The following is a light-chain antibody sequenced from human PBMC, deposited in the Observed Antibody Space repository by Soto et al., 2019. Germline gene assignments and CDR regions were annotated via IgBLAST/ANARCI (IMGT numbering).Light chain of an antibody. CDR1: QGISNY. Sequence: DIQMTQSPSSLSASVGDIVTITCRASQGISNYLAWYQQKPGKVPKLLIYAASTLQSGVPSRFSGSGSGTDFTLTISSLQPEDVATYYCQKYNSAPRNTFGGGTKVEIK. CDR3: QKYNSAPRNT. CDR2: AAS. V-gene: IGKV1-27*01. J-gene: IGKJ4*01.